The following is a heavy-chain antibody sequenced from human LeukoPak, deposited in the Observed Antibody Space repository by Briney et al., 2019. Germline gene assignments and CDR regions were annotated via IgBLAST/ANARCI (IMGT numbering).Heavy chain of an antibody. J-gene: IGHJ4*02. Sequence: GGSLRLSCATSGFILSNYWMHWVRQAPGKGLVWVSRINNDGSSTTYADSVKGRLTISRDNARNTLYLQMNGPRAEDTAVYYCARDGISCTGGHCYFASWGQGTLVTVSS. CDR1: GFILSNYW. CDR2: INNDGSST. CDR3: ARDGISCTGGHCYFAS. D-gene: IGHD2-8*02. V-gene: IGHV3-74*01.